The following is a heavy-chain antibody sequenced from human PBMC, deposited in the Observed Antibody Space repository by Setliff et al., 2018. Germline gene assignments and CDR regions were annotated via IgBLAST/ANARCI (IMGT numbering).Heavy chain of an antibody. CDR1: GFTFSSYA. Sequence: GSLRLSCAASGFTFSSYAMHWVRQAPGKGLEWVAVISYDGSNKYYADSVKGRFTISRDNAKNSLDLQTNSLRAEDTAVYYCARDPHFDSWGQGTLVTVSS. CDR3: ARDPHFDS. J-gene: IGHJ4*02. CDR2: ISYDGSNK. V-gene: IGHV3-30-3*01.